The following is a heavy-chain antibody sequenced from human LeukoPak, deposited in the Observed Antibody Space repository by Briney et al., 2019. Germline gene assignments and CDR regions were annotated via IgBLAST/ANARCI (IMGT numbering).Heavy chain of an antibody. J-gene: IGHJ4*02. CDR2: ISGSGGST. CDR3: ARVQGGGFRTADF. Sequence: AGGSLRLSCAASGFTFSSYAMSWVRQAPGKGLEWVSAISGSGGSTYYADSVKGRFTISRDNSRNTVFLQMNSLRGEDTAIYYCARVQGGGFRTADFWGQGTVVTVSS. CDR1: GFTFSSYA. V-gene: IGHV3-23*01. D-gene: IGHD3-10*01.